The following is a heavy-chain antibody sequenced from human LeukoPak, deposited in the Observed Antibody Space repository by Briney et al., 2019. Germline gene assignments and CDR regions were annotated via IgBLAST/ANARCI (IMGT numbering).Heavy chain of an antibody. CDR1: GYTFTSYG. J-gene: IGHJ5*02. D-gene: IGHD3-22*01. V-gene: IGHV1-18*01. CDR2: ISAYNGNT. Sequence: ASVKVSCKASGYTFTSYGLSWVRQAPGQGLEWMGWISAYNGNTNYAQKLQGRVTMTTDTSTSTAYMDLRSLRSDDTAVYYCARDYIADDSSGYYYSWFDPWGQGTLVTVSS. CDR3: ARDYIADDSSGYYYSWFDP.